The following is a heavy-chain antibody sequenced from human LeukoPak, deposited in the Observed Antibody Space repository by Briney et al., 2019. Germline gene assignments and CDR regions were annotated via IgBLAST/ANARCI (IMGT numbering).Heavy chain of an antibody. D-gene: IGHD3-10*01. Sequence: PGGSLRLSCTASGFTFGDYAMSWFRQAPGKGLEWVGFIRSKAYGGTTEYAASVKGGFTISRDDSKSIAYLQMNSLKTEDTAVYYCTRAVGDWRGLIRGYWGQGTLVTVSS. V-gene: IGHV3-49*03. CDR3: TRAVGDWRGLIRGY. CDR2: IRSKAYGGTT. J-gene: IGHJ4*02. CDR1: GFTFGDYA.